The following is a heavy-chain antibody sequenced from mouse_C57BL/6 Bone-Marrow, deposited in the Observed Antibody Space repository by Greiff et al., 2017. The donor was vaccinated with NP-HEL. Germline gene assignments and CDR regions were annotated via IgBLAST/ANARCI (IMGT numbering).Heavy chain of an antibody. CDR2: IDPETGGT. CDR3: TTIYYGNLWWYFDV. V-gene: IGHV1-15*01. J-gene: IGHJ1*03. CDR1: GYTFTDYE. D-gene: IGHD2-1*01. Sequence: VKLVESGAELVRPGASVTLSCKASGYTFTDYEMHWVKQTPVHGLEWIGAIDPETGGTAYNQKFKGKAILTADKSSSTAYMELRSLTSEDSAVYYSTTIYYGNLWWYFDVWGTGTAVTVSA.